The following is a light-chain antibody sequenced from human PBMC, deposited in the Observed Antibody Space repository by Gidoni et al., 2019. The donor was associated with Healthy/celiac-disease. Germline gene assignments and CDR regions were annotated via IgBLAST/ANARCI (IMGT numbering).Light chain of an antibody. CDR3: QQYGSSPLFT. CDR2: GAS. CDR1: QSVSSSY. Sequence: DIVFTQSPGTLSLSPGERPTLSCRASQSVSSSYLAWYQQKPGQAPRLLIYGASSRATGIPDRFSGSGSGTDFTLTISRLEPEDFAVYYCQQYGSSPLFTFGPGTKVDIK. V-gene: IGKV3-20*01. J-gene: IGKJ3*01.